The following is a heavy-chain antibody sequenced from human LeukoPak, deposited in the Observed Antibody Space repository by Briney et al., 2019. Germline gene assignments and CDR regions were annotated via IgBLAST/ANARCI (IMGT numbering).Heavy chain of an antibody. V-gene: IGHV1-18*01. J-gene: IGHJ6*02. CDR2: ISAYNGNT. CDR3: ARPRWDSSGYYYYGMDV. Sequence: ASVKVSCKASGYTFPSYGISWVRQAPGQGLEWMGWISAYNGNTNYAQKLQGRVTMTRDTSTSTVYMELSSLRSEDTAVYYCARPRWDSSGYYYYGMDVWGQGTTVTVSS. CDR1: GYTFPSYG. D-gene: IGHD3-22*01.